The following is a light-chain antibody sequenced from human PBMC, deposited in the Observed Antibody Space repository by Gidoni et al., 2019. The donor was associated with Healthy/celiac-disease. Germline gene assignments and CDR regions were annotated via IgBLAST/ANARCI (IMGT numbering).Light chain of an antibody. J-gene: IGLJ2*01. Sequence: QSVLTQTPSVSGAPGQRVTISCTGRSSNIGAGYDVPWYQQLPGTAPKLLIYGTSNRPSGVPDRFSGSKSGTSASLAITGLQAEDEADYYCQSYDSSLSAYVVFGGGTKLTVL. V-gene: IGLV1-40*01. CDR1: SSNIGAGYD. CDR3: QSYDSSLSAYVV. CDR2: GTS.